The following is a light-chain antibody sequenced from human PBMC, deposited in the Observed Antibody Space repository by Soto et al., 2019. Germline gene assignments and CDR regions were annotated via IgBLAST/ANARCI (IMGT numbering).Light chain of an antibody. V-gene: IGKV3-20*01. CDR3: QEDGTSPPMYT. J-gene: IGKJ2*01. Sequence: ENGLTKSPGTPPLSPGERATLSCRASQSGNSSYLAWYQHKSGQAPRLLIYDTPSRATGIPDRFTGSGSGTDVTITGSRLELEDFGVNDCQEDGTSPPMYTFGKVSKLEIK. CDR2: DTP. CDR1: QSGNSSY.